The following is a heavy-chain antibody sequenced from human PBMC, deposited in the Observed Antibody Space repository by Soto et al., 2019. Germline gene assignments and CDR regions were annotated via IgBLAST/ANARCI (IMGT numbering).Heavy chain of an antibody. V-gene: IGHV4-59*08. CDR2: IYYSGST. Sequence: QVQLQESGPGLVKPSETLSLTCTVSGGSISSYYWSWIRQPPGKGLEWIGYIYYSGSTNYNPSLKSRVTISVDTSKNQFSLKLRSVTAADTAVYYCARRYGDAFDIWGQGTMFTVSS. CDR1: GGSISSYY. D-gene: IGHD1-20*01. CDR3: ARRYGDAFDI. J-gene: IGHJ3*02.